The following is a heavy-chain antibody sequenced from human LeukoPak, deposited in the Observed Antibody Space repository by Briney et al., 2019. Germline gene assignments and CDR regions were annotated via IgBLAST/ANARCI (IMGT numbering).Heavy chain of an antibody. J-gene: IGHJ4*02. CDR1: GFNFAKNW. CDR3: ASPSGGY. CDR2: IDDDGRKK. D-gene: IGHD3-16*01. V-gene: IGHV3-7*03. Sequence: GGSLRLSCEAFGFNFAKNWMSWVRQSPGRGLEWVATIDDDGRKKYYVDSVKGRFTISKDNARNSLYLEMSSLRAEDAAVYYCASPSGGYWGQGTLVTVSS.